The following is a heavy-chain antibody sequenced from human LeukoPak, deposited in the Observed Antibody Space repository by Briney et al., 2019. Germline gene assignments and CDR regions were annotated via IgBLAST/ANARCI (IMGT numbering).Heavy chain of an antibody. J-gene: IGHJ6*03. V-gene: IGHV3-64*01. CDR1: RFTFSNYA. CDR3: ARDGGDIVVVTASYYYMDV. CDR2: ISSNGGST. D-gene: IGHD2-21*02. Sequence: GGSLRLSCAASRFTFSNYAMHWVRQAPGKGLEYVSAISSNGGSTYYANSVKGRFTISRDNSKNTLYLQMGSLRAEDMARYYCARDGGDIVVVTASYYYMDVWGKGTTVTVSS.